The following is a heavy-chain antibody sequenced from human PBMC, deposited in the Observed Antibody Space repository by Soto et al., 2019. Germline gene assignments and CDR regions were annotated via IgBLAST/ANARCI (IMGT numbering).Heavy chain of an antibody. D-gene: IGHD3-10*01. CDR3: ARVGGGLASLGYYGMDV. V-gene: IGHV1-2*04. CDR1: GYTFIGYY. J-gene: IGHJ6*02. CDR2: INPNRGCT. Sequence: QVQLVQSGAEVKKTGASVKVSCKASGYTFIGYYIHWVRQAPGQGLEGMGWINPNRGCTNYAQRFQGWVTMTRDRSISTAYMELSWLKSDDTAVYYCARVGGGLASLGYYGMDVWGQGTTVTVSS.